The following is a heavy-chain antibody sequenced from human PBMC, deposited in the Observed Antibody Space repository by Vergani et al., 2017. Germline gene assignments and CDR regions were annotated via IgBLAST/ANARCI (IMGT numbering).Heavy chain of an antibody. CDR3: ARASLRALVGYYYYMDV. CDR2: IFPSGNS. J-gene: IGHJ6*02. D-gene: IGHD3-9*01. Sequence: QLQLQESGSGLVKPSQTLSLTCAVSGDSITNGGFSWNWIRQPPGKGPEWIGYIFPSGNSDYNPSLKNRVSRSLDKSKNQFSLWVNSVTAAATAVYFCARASLRALVGYYYYMDVWGQGKPVVVSS. V-gene: IGHV4-30-2*01. CDR1: GDSITNGGFS.